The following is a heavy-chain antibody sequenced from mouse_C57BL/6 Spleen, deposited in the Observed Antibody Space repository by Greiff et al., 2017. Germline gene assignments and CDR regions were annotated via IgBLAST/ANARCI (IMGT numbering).Heavy chain of an antibody. CDR1: GFTFSDYY. D-gene: IGHD2-5*01. CDR3: ARRGYSNDWYFDV. CDR2: ISNGGGST. J-gene: IGHJ1*03. Sequence: EVKVEESGGGLVQPGGSLKLSCAASGFTFSDYYMYWVRQTPEKRLEWVAYISNGGGSTYYPDTVKGRFTISRDNAKNTLYLQMSRLKSEDTAMDDCARRGYSNDWYFDVWGTGTTVTVSS. V-gene: IGHV5-12*01.